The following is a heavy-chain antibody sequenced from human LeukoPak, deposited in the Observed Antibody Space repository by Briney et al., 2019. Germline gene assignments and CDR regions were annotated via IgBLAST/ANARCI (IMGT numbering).Heavy chain of an antibody. CDR1: GGSISSGGYY. Sequence: SETLSLTCTVSGGSISSGGYYWSWIRQHPGKGLEWIGYIYYSGSTYYNPSLKSRVTISVDTSKNQFSLKLSSVTAADTAVYYCASCGPYYYDGSGYHAEYFQHWGQGTLVTVSS. V-gene: IGHV4-31*03. J-gene: IGHJ1*01. D-gene: IGHD3-22*01. CDR3: ASCGPYYYDGSGYHAEYFQH. CDR2: IYYSGST.